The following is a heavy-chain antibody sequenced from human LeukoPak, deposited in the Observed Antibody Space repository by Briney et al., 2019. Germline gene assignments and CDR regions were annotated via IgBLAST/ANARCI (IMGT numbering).Heavy chain of an antibody. CDR1: VVSFCGYY. CDR2: INHSGST. V-gene: IGHV4-34*01. D-gene: IGHD6-19*01. Sequence: SETLSLTCAVYVVSFCGYYWSWIRQPPWKGLEWLVEINHSGSTNYNPSLKSRVTISVDTSKNQFSLKLSSVTAADTAVYYCARGGSARGRYSSGWYSYFYGMDVWGQGTTVTVSS. J-gene: IGHJ6*02. CDR3: ARGGSARGRYSSGWYSYFYGMDV.